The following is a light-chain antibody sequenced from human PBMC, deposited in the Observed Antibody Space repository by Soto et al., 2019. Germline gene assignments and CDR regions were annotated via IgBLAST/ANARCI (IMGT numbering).Light chain of an antibody. Sequence: DIQLTQSPSFLSASLGDRVTITCRASQGLSSDLAWYQQNPGKAPKLLIYAASTLQSGVPSRFSGSGSGTEFTLTISSLQPEDFATYYCQQLNSYPITFGQGTRLEIK. CDR3: QQLNSYPIT. J-gene: IGKJ5*01. V-gene: IGKV1-9*01. CDR2: AAS. CDR1: QGLSSD.